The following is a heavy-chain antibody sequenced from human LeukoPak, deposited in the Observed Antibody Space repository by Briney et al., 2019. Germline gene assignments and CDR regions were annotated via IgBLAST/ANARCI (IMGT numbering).Heavy chain of an antibody. CDR2: IYYSGST. D-gene: IGHD3-10*01. Sequence: SETLSLTCTVSGGSISSYYWSWIRQPPGKGLEWIGYIYYSGSTNYNPSLKSRVTISVDTSKNQFSLKLSSVTAADTAVYYCARGYHYGPFDYWGQGTLVTVSS. J-gene: IGHJ4*02. V-gene: IGHV4-59*12. CDR3: ARGYHYGPFDY. CDR1: GGSISSYY.